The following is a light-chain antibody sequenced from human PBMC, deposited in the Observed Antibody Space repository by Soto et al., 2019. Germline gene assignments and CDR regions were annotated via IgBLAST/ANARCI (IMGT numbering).Light chain of an antibody. Sequence: QSALTQPASVSGSPGQSITISCTGTSSDVGAYNYVSWYQQHPGKAPKVMIYEVSNRPSGFSNRFSGSKSGNTASLTISGLQAEDEADYYCSSYTSSSRGFGTGTKVTVL. J-gene: IGLJ1*01. CDR3: SSYTSSSRG. CDR2: EVS. V-gene: IGLV2-14*01. CDR1: SSDVGAYNY.